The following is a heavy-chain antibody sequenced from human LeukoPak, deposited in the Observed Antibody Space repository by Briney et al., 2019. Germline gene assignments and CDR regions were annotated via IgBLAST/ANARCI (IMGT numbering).Heavy chain of an antibody. J-gene: IGHJ4*02. CDR2: IGTAGDT. V-gene: IGHV3-13*01. D-gene: IGHD1-7*01. CDR1: GFTFSSYD. Sequence: GGSLRLSCAASGFTFSSYDMHWVPQAPGNGLEWVSAIGTAGDTYYPGSVKGRFTISRENAKNSLYLPMNSLRAGDTAVYYCARGRGNWNYRYFDYWGQGTLVTVSS. CDR3: ARGRGNWNYRYFDY.